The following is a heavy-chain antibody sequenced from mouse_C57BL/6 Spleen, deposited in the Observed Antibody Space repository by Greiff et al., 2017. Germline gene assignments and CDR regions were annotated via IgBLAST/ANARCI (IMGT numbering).Heavy chain of an antibody. V-gene: IGHV2-5*01. CDR1: GFSLTNYG. Sequence: VHLVESGPGLVQPSQSLSITCTVSGFSLTNYGVHWVRQSPGKGLEWLGVIWRGGSTAYNAAFMSRLSITKDNSKSQVFFKMNSLQADDTAIYYCTSELGGFAYWGQGPLVTVST. D-gene: IGHD4-1*01. CDR2: IWRGGST. J-gene: IGHJ3*01. CDR3: TSELGGFAY.